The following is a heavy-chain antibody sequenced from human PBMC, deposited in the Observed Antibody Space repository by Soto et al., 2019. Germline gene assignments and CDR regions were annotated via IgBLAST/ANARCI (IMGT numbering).Heavy chain of an antibody. J-gene: IGHJ6*02. Sequence: GESLKISCKGSGYSFTDYWIAWVRQMPGKGLEWMGVIYPGDSDTRYSPSFEGQVTISADTSITTAFLQWSSLKASDTAMFYCARLKGVSISLRSYYGMDVWGQGTTVTVSS. D-gene: IGHD5-12*01. CDR2: IYPGDSDT. V-gene: IGHV5-51*01. CDR3: ARLKGVSISLRSYYGMDV. CDR1: GYSFTDYW.